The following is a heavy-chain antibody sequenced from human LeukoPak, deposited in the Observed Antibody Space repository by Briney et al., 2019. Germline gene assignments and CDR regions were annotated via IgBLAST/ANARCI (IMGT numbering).Heavy chain of an antibody. CDR3: VKEVPTYGYFDY. J-gene: IGHJ4*02. V-gene: IGHV3-23*01. D-gene: IGHD2-21*01. Sequence: GGSLRLSCVASGFTFSNYAMSWARQAPGRGLEWIAALNRRRTFFQDSVRGRCTISRDNSKNTLYLQLNSLTGDDTAVYFCVKEVPTYGYFDYWGRGTLVTVSS. CDR1: GFTFSNYA. CDR2: LNRRRT.